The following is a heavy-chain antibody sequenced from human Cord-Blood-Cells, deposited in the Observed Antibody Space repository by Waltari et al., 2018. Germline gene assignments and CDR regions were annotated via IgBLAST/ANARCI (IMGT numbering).Heavy chain of an antibody. CDR3: AKDPGGGYSGYGQGGFDY. Sequence: QVQLVESGGGVVQPGGSLRLSCAGSGFTFRRYGIHWVIQAPGRGLEWVAFRRYDGSNKYYADSVKGRFTISRDNSKNTLYLQMNSLRAEDTAVYYCAKDPGGGYSGYGQGGFDYWGQGTLVTVSS. CDR1: GFTFRRYG. V-gene: IGHV3-30*02. D-gene: IGHD5-12*01. CDR2: RRYDGSNK. J-gene: IGHJ4*02.